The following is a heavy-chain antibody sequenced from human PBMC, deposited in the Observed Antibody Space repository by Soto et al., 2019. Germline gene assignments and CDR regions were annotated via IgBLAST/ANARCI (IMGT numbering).Heavy chain of an antibody. CDR1: GYRFSTYG. J-gene: IGHJ4*02. Sequence: ASVKVSCKASGYRFSTYGINWVRQAPGQGLQRMGWSSTNSGATNYAQKFQGRVTFTTDTSTSTAYMELRSLISDDTAVYFCARERYVASRHSHFDSWGQGTQVTVSS. V-gene: IGHV1-18*04. D-gene: IGHD6-6*01. CDR3: ARERYVASRHSHFDS. CDR2: SSTNSGAT.